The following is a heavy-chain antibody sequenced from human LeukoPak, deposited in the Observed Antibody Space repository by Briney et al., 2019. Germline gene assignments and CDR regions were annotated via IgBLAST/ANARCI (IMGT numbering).Heavy chain of an antibody. Sequence: GGSLRLSCAASGSTFSSYGMHWVRQAPGKGLEWVAFIRYDGSNKYYADSVKGRFTISRDNSKNTLYLQMNSLRAEDTAVYYCAKDPSGYYDSSGYYSDWGQGTLVTVSS. CDR2: IRYDGSNK. CDR3: AKDPSGYYDSSGYYSD. CDR1: GSTFSSYG. D-gene: IGHD3-22*01. J-gene: IGHJ4*02. V-gene: IGHV3-30*02.